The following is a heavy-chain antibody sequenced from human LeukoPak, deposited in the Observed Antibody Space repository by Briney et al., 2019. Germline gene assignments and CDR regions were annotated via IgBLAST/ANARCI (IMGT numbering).Heavy chain of an antibody. CDR2: NSDGSST. Sequence: PGGSLRLSCAASGFTFSSYWMHWVRQAPGKGLVWVSRNSDGSSTSYADSVKGRFTISRDNAKNSLYLQMNSLRAEDTAVYYCARVLHKRNYDSSDYYGYWGQGILVTVSS. CDR3: ARVLHKRNYDSSDYYGY. J-gene: IGHJ4*02. D-gene: IGHD3-22*01. CDR1: GFTFSSYW. V-gene: IGHV3-74*01.